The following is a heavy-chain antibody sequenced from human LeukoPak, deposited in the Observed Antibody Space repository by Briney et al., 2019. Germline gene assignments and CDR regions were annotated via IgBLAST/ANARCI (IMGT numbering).Heavy chain of an antibody. CDR2: IYHSGTT. CDR1: GGSISGGAYY. J-gene: IGHJ4*02. Sequence: PSETLSLTCTVSGGSISGGAYYWSWLRQPPGKGLEWIGHIYHSGTTNYNPSLKSRVTISVDTSKNQFSLRLSSVTAADTAVYYCARESLSSYNYGYGSFDYWGQGTLVTVSS. CDR3: ARESLSSYNYGYGSFDY. D-gene: IGHD5-24*01. V-gene: IGHV4-61*08.